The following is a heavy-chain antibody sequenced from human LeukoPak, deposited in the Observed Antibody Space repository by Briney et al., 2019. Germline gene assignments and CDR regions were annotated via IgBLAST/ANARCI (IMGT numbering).Heavy chain of an antibody. J-gene: IGHJ6*03. CDR2: ISGSGGST. CDR1: GFTVSSNY. V-gene: IGHV3-23*01. CDR3: AKDGGSGYNWNYETDFENYMDV. Sequence: PGGSLRLSCAASGFTVSSNYMSWVRQAPGKGLEWVSAISGSGGSTYYADSVKGRFTISRDNSKNTLYLQMNSLRAEDTAVYYCAKDGGSGYNWNYETDFENYMDVWGKGTTVTVSS. D-gene: IGHD1-7*01.